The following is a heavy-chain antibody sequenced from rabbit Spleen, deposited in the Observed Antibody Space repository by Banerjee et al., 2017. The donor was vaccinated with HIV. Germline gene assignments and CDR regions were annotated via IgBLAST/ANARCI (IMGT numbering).Heavy chain of an antibody. J-gene: IGHJ4*01. CDR1: GLDLTNGYV. Sequence: QEQLEESGGDLVKPEGSLTLTCKASGLDLTNGYVVRWVRQAPGKGLEWIGCIATGSGNTWYANWAKGRFTISKTSSIMVTLQMTSLTVADTATYFCARDLVGVIGWNFYLWGQGTLVTVS. CDR3: ARDLVGVIGWNFYL. CDR2: IATGSGNT. V-gene: IGHV1S45*01. D-gene: IGHD1-1*01.